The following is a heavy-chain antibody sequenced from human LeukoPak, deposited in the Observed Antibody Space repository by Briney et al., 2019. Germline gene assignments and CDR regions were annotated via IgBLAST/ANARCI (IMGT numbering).Heavy chain of an antibody. D-gene: IGHD3-22*01. CDR2: IYYSGST. Sequence: PSETLSLTCTVSGGSISSGGYYWSWIRQRPGKGLEWIGYIYYSGSTYYNPSLKSRVTISVDTSKNQFSLKLSSVTAADTAVYYCARRGDYYDSSGYVDYWGQGTLVTVSS. J-gene: IGHJ4*02. V-gene: IGHV4-31*03. CDR1: GGSISSGGYY. CDR3: ARRGDYYDSSGYVDY.